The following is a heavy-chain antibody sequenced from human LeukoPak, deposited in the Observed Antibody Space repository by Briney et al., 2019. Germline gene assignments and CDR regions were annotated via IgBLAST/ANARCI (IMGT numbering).Heavy chain of an antibody. CDR3: ARVGATKQWRDYIGMDV. CDR2: ISSSSSYI. Sequence: WGSLTLPCAAFGFPFGSYRMNWVRQAPGKGLEWVSSISSSSSYIYYADSVKGRFTRCGDNAKNSLYMQKDSLRAEDTAVYYCARVGATKQWRDYIGMDVWGQGTT. V-gene: IGHV3-21*01. J-gene: IGHJ6*02. D-gene: IGHD6-19*01. CDR1: GFPFGSYR.